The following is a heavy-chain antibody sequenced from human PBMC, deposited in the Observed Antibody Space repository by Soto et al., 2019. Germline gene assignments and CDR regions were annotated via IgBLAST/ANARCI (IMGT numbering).Heavy chain of an antibody. CDR1: GGSFSGYY. CDR3: ARKEQLVLRTFDY. D-gene: IGHD6-13*01. CDR2: INHSGST. Sequence: QVQLQQWGAGLLKPSETLSLTCAVYGGSFSGYYWSWIRQPPGKGLEWIGEINHSGSTNYNPSLKSRVTISVDTSKNQFSLKLSSVTAADTAVYYCARKEQLVLRTFDYWGQGTLVTVSS. J-gene: IGHJ4*02. V-gene: IGHV4-34*01.